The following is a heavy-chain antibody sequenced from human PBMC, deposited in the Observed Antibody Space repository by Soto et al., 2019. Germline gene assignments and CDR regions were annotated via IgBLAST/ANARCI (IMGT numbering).Heavy chain of an antibody. CDR3: AKEWVYDSSGWSFDY. V-gene: IGHV4-59*01. D-gene: IGHD3-22*01. Sequence: SETLSLTCTVSGGSISSYYWSWIRQPPGKGLEWIGYIYYSGSTNYNPSLKSRVTISVDTSKNQFSLKLSSVTAEDTAVYDCAKEWVYDSSGWSFDYWGQGTLVTVSS. J-gene: IGHJ4*02. CDR1: GGSISSYY. CDR2: IYYSGST.